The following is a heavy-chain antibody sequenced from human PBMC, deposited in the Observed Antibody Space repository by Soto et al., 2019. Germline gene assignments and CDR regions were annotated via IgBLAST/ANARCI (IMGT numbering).Heavy chain of an antibody. D-gene: IGHD2-2*01. CDR3: ASLPYCSSTSCYWFDP. CDR1: GGSVSSGSYY. V-gene: IGHV4-61*01. J-gene: IGHJ5*02. Sequence: SEPLSLTCTVSGGSVSSGSYYWSRIRQPPGKGLEWIGYIYYSGSTNYNPSLKSRVTISVDTSKNQFSLKLSSVTAADTAVYYCASLPYCSSTSCYWFDPWGQGTLVTGSS. CDR2: IYYSGST.